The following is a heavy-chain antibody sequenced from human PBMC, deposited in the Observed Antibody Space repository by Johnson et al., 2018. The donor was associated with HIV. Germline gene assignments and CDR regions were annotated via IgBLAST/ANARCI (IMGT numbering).Heavy chain of an antibody. D-gene: IGHD6-19*01. CDR2: INSDGSST. CDR1: GFTFSSYW. V-gene: IGHV3-74*01. J-gene: IGHJ3*01. CDR3: AREPGYSSGPDAFDL. Sequence: VQLVESGGGLVQPGGSLRLSCAASGFTFSSYWMHWVRQAPGKGLVWVSRINSDGSSTSYADSVQGRITIPRDNAKNTLYLQMNSLRAEDTAVYYCAREPGYSSGPDAFDLWGQGTMVTVSS.